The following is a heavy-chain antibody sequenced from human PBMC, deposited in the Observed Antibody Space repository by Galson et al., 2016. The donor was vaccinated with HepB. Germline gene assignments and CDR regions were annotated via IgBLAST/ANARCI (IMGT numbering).Heavy chain of an antibody. CDR1: GFTFSIND. D-gene: IGHD3-3*01. CDR2: IENAGDK. Sequence: SLRLSCAASGFTFSINDMHWVRQAPGKGLEWVSAIENAGDKYYPDSLKGRCTIIRENDNNPLYFQINSLRTGDKAVYYCARGKSLVTIPWNYGLDVWGKGTTVSVSS. V-gene: IGHV3-13*01. J-gene: IGHJ6*04. CDR3: ARGKSLVTIPWNYGLDV.